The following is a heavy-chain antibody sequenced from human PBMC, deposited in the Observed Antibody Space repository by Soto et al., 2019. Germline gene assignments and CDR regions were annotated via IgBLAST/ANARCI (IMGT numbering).Heavy chain of an antibody. CDR1: GGTYNTFA. V-gene: IGHV1-69*06. J-gene: IGHJ4*02. Sequence: QVQLVQSGAEVKKPGSSVKGSCKASGGTYNTFAIIWVRQDPGQGLEWMGVIIPVLGPEFYEQKFQGRVTISADKSTPTAFLELTSLRSEDTAMYYFVRAAKRYFDYWGQGTLVTVSS. CDR2: IIPVLGPE. CDR3: VRAAKRYFDY.